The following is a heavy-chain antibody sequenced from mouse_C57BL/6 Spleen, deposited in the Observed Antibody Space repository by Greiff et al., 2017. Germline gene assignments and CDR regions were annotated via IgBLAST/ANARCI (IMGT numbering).Heavy chain of an antibody. CDR3: TNFGSSPFMDY. CDR1: GFNIKDDY. J-gene: IGHJ4*01. D-gene: IGHD1-1*01. V-gene: IGHV14-4*01. CDR2: IDPENGDT. Sequence: VHVKQSGAELVRPGASVKLSCTASGFNIKDDYMHWVKQRPEQGLEWIGWIDPENGDTEYASKFQGKATITADTSSNTAYLQLSSLTSEDTAVYYCTNFGSSPFMDYWGQGTSVTVSS.